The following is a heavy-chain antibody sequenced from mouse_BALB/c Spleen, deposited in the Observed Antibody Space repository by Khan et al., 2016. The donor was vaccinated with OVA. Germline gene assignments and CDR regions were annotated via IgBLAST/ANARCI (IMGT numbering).Heavy chain of an antibody. D-gene: IGHD2-1*01. CDR3: ARGYYGNPFAY. CDR1: GFTFSDYY. J-gene: IGHJ3*01. Sequence: EVELVESGGGLVKPGGSLKLSCAASGFTFSDYYMYWVRQTPEMRLEWVATISDGGSYTYYPVSVQGRFTISRDDAKNNLYLQMSSLKSEDTAMDFCARGYYGNPFAYWGQGTLVTVSA. CDR2: ISDGGSYT. V-gene: IGHV5-4*02.